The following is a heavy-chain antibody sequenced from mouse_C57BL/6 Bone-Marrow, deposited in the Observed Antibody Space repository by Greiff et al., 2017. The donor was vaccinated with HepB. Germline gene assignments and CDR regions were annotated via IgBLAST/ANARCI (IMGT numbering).Heavy chain of an antibody. CDR2: IYPGSGNT. J-gene: IGHJ2*01. CDR3: ARQGRPYYFDY. Sequence: VQLQQSGAELVRPGASVKLSCKASGYTFTDYYINWVKQRPGQGLEWIARIYPGSGNTYYNEKFKGKATLTAEKSSSTAYMQLSSLTSEDSAVYFCARQGRPYYFDYWGQGTTLTVSS. CDR1: GYTFTDYY. V-gene: IGHV1-76*01.